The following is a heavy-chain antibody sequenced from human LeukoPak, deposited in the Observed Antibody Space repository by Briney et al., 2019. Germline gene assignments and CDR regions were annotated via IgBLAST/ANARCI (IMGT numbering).Heavy chain of an antibody. V-gene: IGHV1-2*02. CDR3: ARGTMLRGAAAGTCGY. J-gene: IGHJ4*02. CDR1: GYTFTAQY. D-gene: IGHD6-13*01. CDR2: INPNNGDT. Sequence: GASVKVSCKASGYTFTAQYMHWVRQAPGQGLEWMGWINPNNGDTKYAQRFLGRVTMTRDTSTATAYMELSSLRSDDTAVYFCARGTMLRGAAAGTCGYWGQGTLVTVSS.